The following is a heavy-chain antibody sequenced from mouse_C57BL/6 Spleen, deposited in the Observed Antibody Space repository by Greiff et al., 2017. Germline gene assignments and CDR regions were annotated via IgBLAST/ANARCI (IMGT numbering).Heavy chain of an antibody. CDR2: IDPANGNT. J-gene: IGHJ4*01. Sequence: EVKLVESVAELVRPGASVKLSCTASGFNIKNTYMHWVKQRPEQGLEWIGRIDPANGNTKYAPKFQGKATITADTSSNTAYLQLSSLTSEDTAIYYCARPYGSSYDYAMDYWGQGTSVTVSS. D-gene: IGHD1-1*01. V-gene: IGHV14-3*01. CDR1: GFNIKNTY. CDR3: ARPYGSSYDYAMDY.